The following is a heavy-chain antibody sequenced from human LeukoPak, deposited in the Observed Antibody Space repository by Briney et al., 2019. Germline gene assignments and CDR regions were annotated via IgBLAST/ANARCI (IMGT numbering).Heavy chain of an antibody. D-gene: IGHD6-13*01. V-gene: IGHV4-34*01. CDR1: GGSFSGYY. CDR3: ARRPYSSSWYWFDP. J-gene: IGHJ5*02. Sequence: SETLSLTCAVYGGSFSGYYWSWIRQPPGKGLEWIGEINHSGSTNYSPSLKSRVTISVDTSKNQFSLKLSSVTAADTAVYYCARRPYSSSWYWFDPWGQGTLVTVSS. CDR2: INHSGST.